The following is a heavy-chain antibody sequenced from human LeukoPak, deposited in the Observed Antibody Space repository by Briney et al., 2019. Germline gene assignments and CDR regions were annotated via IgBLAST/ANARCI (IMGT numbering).Heavy chain of an antibody. V-gene: IGHV4-61*08. CDR1: GASVGSAGYY. D-gene: IGHD5-18*01. J-gene: IGHJ4*02. CDR3: ARTQSQSVTYRYYFGY. CDR2: IYYIRNT. Sequence: NPSETLSLTCTVAGASVGSAGYYWRWIRQPPGGGLEWIGYIYYIRNTNYNPSLKSRVTMSLDPSKNQFSLKLNSVTAADTAVYYCARTQSQSVTYRYYFGYWGQGTLVTVSS.